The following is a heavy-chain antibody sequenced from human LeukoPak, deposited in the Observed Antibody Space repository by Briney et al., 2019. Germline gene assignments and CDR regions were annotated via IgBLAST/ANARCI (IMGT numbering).Heavy chain of an antibody. J-gene: IGHJ3*01. CDR1: GFSFSSYA. D-gene: IGHD3-16*01. Sequence: PGGSLRLSCAASGFSFSSYAMSWVRQAPGKGLEWVSAISGSGGSTYYADSVKGRFTISRDNSKNTLFLQVNSLKAEDTAVYYCANQVFGPGAYSHLDVWGKGKMV. CDR2: ISGSGGST. CDR3: ANQVFGPGAYSHLDV. V-gene: IGHV3-23*01.